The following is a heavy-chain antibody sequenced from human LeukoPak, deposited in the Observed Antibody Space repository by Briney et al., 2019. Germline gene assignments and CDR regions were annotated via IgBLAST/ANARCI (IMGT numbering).Heavy chain of an antibody. D-gene: IGHD3-9*01. CDR2: IYPGDSDT. CDR3: ARGAQYDILTGYQPRFFDY. Sequence: GESLKISCKGSGYSFTSYWIGWVRQMPGKGLEWMGIIYPGDSDTRYSPSFQGQVTISADKSISTAYLQWSSLKASDTAMYYCARGAQYDILTGYQPRFFDYWGQGTLVTVSS. CDR1: GYSFTSYW. V-gene: IGHV5-51*01. J-gene: IGHJ4*02.